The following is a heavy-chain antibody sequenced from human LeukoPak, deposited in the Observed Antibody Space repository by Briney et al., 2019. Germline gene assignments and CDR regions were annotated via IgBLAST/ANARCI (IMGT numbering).Heavy chain of an antibody. V-gene: IGHV1-18*01. CDR3: ARLSGVLWFGELLSNFDY. CDR2: ISAYKGNT. J-gene: IGHJ4*02. CDR1: GYIFTSYC. Sequence: ASVKVSCKACGYIFTSYCISWVRQAPGQGLEWMGWISAYKGNTNYAQKLQGRVTMTTDTSTSTAYLELRSLRSDDTAVYYCARLSGVLWFGELLSNFDYWGQGTLVTVSS. D-gene: IGHD3-10*01.